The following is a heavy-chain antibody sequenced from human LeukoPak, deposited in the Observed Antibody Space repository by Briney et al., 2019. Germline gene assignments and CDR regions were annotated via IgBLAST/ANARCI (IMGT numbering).Heavy chain of an antibody. Sequence: SPSETLSLTGTGSGVSISSYYWSWIRQPPGKGLEWIGYIYYSGSTNYNPSLKSRVTISVDTSKNQFSLKLSSVTAADTAVYYCARGGDILTGYWYFDYWGQGTLVTVSS. CDR1: GVSISSYY. CDR3: ARGGDILTGYWYFDY. J-gene: IGHJ4*02. CDR2: IYYSGST. D-gene: IGHD3-9*01. V-gene: IGHV4-59*01.